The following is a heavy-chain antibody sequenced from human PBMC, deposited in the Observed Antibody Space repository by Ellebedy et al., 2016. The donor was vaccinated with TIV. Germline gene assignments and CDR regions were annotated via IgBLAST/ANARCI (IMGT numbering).Heavy chain of an antibody. V-gene: IGHV1-2*02. D-gene: IGHD3-9*01. Sequence: ASVKVSCXASGYTFTGYYMHWVRQAPGQGLEWMGWINPNSGGTNYAQKFQGRVTMTRDTSISTAYMELSRLRSDDTAVYYCARLDILTGYYSSDYYYGMDVWGQGTTVTVSS. CDR1: GYTFTGYY. CDR2: INPNSGGT. CDR3: ARLDILTGYYSSDYYYGMDV. J-gene: IGHJ6*02.